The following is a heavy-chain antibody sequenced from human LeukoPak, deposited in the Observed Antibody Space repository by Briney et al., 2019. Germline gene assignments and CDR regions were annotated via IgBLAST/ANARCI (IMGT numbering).Heavy chain of an antibody. J-gene: IGHJ4*02. CDR3: ASGRQLGY. Sequence: GGSLRLFCAASGFTFSNYWMSWVRQAPGKGLEWVANIKEDGSEKYYVDSVKGRFTISRDNARNSLYLQMNSLRAEDTAVYYCASGRQLGYWGQGTLVTVSS. CDR2: IKEDGSEK. V-gene: IGHV3-7*01. CDR1: GFTFSNYW. D-gene: IGHD6-13*01.